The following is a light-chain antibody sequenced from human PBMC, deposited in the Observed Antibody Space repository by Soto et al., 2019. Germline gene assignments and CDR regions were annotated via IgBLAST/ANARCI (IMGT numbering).Light chain of an antibody. CDR3: QAWDSSTVV. J-gene: IGLJ2*01. CDR1: KLGDKY. Sequence: SYELIQPPSVSVSPGQTASITCSGDKLGDKYACWYQQKPGQSPLLVIYQDTKRPSGIPERFSGSNSGNTATLTISGTQAMDEADYYCQAWDSSTVVFGGGTQLTVL. CDR2: QDT. V-gene: IGLV3-1*01.